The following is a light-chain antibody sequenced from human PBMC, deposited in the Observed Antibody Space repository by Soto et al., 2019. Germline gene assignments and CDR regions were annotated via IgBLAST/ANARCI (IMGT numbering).Light chain of an antibody. V-gene: IGKV3D-11*02. Sequence: ETVMTQSPVALSVSPGERATLSCRARQNVRKNLAWYQQKPGQAPRLLIYDASNRATGIPARFSGSGSGTDFTLTISSLEPEDFAVYYCQQRLNWQVTFGQGTR. CDR3: QQRLNWQVT. CDR2: DAS. CDR1: QNVRKN. J-gene: IGKJ5*01.